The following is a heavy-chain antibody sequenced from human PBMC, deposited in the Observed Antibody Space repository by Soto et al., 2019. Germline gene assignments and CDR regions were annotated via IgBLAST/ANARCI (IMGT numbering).Heavy chain of an antibody. CDR3: AHAPGIAVTTNWFDP. Sequence: SGPTLANPTQTLTLTCTFSGFSLSKSEVGVGWIRQPPGKALQWLALIYWDDDKRYSPSLKSRLTITKDTSKNQVVLTMTNMEPVDTATYYCAHAPGIAVTTNWFDPWGQGILVTVSS. J-gene: IGHJ5*02. D-gene: IGHD6-19*01. V-gene: IGHV2-5*02. CDR2: IYWDDDK. CDR1: GFSLSKSEVG.